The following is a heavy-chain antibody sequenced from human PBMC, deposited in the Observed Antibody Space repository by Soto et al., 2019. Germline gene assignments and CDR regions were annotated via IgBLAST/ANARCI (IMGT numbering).Heavy chain of an antibody. CDR2: IWYDGSNK. D-gene: IGHD3-22*01. CDR1: GFTFSSYG. Sequence: GGSLRLSCAASGFTFSSYGMHWVRQAPGKGLEWVAVIWYDGSNKYYADSVKGRFTISRDNSKNTLYLQMNSLRAEDTAVYYCAREDYYDSSGYYSGWGQGTLVTVSS. J-gene: IGHJ4*02. CDR3: AREDYYDSSGYYSG. V-gene: IGHV3-33*01.